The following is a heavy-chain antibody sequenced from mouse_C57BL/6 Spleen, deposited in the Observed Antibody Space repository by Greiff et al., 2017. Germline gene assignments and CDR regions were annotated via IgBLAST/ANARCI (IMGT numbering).Heavy chain of an antibody. J-gene: IGHJ2*01. CDR3: ARDSSGPYYFDY. V-gene: IGHV1-61*01. D-gene: IGHD3-2*02. CDR2: IYPSDSET. Sequence: QVQLQQPGAELVRPGSSVKLSCKASGYTFTSYWMDWVKQRPGQGLEWIGNIYPSDSETHYNQKFKDKATLTVDKSSSTAYMQLSSLTSEDSAVYYCARDSSGPYYFDYGGQGTTLTVSS. CDR1: GYTFTSYW.